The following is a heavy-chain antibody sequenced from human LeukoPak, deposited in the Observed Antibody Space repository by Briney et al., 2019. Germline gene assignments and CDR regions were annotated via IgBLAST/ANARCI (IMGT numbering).Heavy chain of an antibody. J-gene: IGHJ4*02. Sequence: PSETLSLTRTVSGGSISSSSYYWGWIRQPPGKGLEWIGSIYYSGSTYYNPSLKSRVTISVDTSKNQFSLKLSSVTAADTAVYYCASVDTAMVPDYWGQGTPVTVSS. CDR1: GGSISSSSYY. CDR2: IYYSGST. CDR3: ASVDTAMVPDY. V-gene: IGHV4-39*01. D-gene: IGHD5-18*01.